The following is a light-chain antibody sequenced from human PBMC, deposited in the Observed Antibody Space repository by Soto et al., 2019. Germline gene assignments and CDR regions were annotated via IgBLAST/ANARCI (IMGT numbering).Light chain of an antibody. CDR2: SNN. CDR3: AAWDDSLNGANYV. J-gene: IGLJ1*01. V-gene: IGLV1-44*01. CDR1: SSNIGSNT. Sequence: QSVLTQPPSASGTPGQRVTIFCSGSSSNIGSNTVNWYQQLPGTAPKLLIYSNNQRPSGVPDRFSGSKSGTSASLAISGLQSEDEADYYCAAWDDSLNGANYVFGTGTKVTVL.